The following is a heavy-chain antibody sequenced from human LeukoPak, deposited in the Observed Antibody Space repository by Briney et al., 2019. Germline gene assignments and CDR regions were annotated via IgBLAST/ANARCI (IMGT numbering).Heavy chain of an antibody. D-gene: IGHD2-15*01. CDR1: GDSVSSNSAA. Sequence: SQTLSLTCAISGDSVSSNSAAWNWIRQSPSRGLEWLGRTYYRSKWDNDCAVSVKSRITINPDTSKNQLTLHLNSVTPEDTAVYYCARDAGVRGSFGWFDPWGQGTLVTVSS. CDR3: ARDAGVRGSFGWFDP. CDR2: TYYRSKWDN. V-gene: IGHV6-1*01. J-gene: IGHJ5*02.